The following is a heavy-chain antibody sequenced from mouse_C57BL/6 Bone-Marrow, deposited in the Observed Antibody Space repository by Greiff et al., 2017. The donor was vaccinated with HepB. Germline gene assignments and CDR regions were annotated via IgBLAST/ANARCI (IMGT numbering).Heavy chain of an antibody. CDR3: ARQEYYGSSWYFDV. D-gene: IGHD1-1*01. CDR2: ISNGGGST. CDR1: GFTFSDYY. J-gene: IGHJ1*03. V-gene: IGHV5-12*01. Sequence: DVMLVESGGGLVQPGGSLKLSCAASGFTFSDYYMYWVRQTPEKRLEWVAYISNGGGSTYYPDTVKGRFTISRDNAKNTLYLQMSRLKSEDTAMYYCARQEYYGSSWYFDVWGTGTTVTVSS.